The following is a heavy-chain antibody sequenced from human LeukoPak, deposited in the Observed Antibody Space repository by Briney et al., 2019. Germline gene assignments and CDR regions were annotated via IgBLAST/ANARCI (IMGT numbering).Heavy chain of an antibody. D-gene: IGHD4-17*01. V-gene: IGHV3-23*01. CDR2: ISGSGGST. Sequence: GGSLRLSCAASGFTFSSYSMNWVRQAPGKGLEWVSTISGSGGSTYYAGSVKGRFTISRDNSKNTLYLQVNSLRAEDTAVYYCAKDFGDYEDYWGQGTLVTVSS. CDR3: AKDFGDYEDY. J-gene: IGHJ4*02. CDR1: GFTFSSYS.